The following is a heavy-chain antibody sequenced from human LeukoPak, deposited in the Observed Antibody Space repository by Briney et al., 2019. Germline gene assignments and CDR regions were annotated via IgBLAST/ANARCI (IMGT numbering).Heavy chain of an antibody. J-gene: IGHJ4*02. D-gene: IGHD2-2*01. V-gene: IGHV1-2*02. CDR2: INPNSGGT. Sequence: GASVKVSCKASGYTFTGYYMHWVRQAPGQGLEWMGWINPNSGGTNYAQKFQGRVTMTRDTSISTAYMELSRLRSDDTAVYYCARVRGVPAARNDYWGQGTLVTVSS. CDR1: GYTFTGYY. CDR3: ARVRGVPAARNDY.